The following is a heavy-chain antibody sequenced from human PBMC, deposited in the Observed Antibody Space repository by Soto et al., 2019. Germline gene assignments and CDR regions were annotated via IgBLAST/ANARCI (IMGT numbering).Heavy chain of an antibody. J-gene: IGHJ5*02. D-gene: IGHD3-9*01. Sequence: ASVKVSCKASGYTFTSYGISWVRQAPGQGLEWMGWISAYNGNTNYAQKLQGRVTMTTDTSTSTAYMELRSLRSDDTAVYYCARPNYDILTGYSGLHLVWLDPCGQGTLVTVST. CDR2: ISAYNGNT. CDR1: GYTFTSYG. CDR3: ARPNYDILTGYSGLHLVWLDP. V-gene: IGHV1-18*04.